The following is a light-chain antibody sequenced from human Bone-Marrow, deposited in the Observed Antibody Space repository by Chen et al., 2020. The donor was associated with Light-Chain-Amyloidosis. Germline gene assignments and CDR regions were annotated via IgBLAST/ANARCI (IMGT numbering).Light chain of an antibody. CDR2: AVS. V-gene: IGLV2-14*01. Sequence: QSALTQPASVSGSPGQSITISCTGTSGDVGTYNYVSWSQQHPGKAPKVMIYAVSNRPSGVSNRFSGSKSGNTASLTISGLQAEDDADYYCSSFTSSSSYVFGPGTKVTVL. J-gene: IGLJ1*01. CDR1: SGDVGTYNY. CDR3: SSFTSSSSYV.